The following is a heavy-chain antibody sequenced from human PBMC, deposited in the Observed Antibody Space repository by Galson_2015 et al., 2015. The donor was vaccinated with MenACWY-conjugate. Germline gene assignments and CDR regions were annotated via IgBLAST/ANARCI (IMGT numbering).Heavy chain of an antibody. Sequence: SLRLSCAASGFTFSSYTMHWVRQAPGKGLEWVAVISSEGSNKNYVDSAKGRFTISRDNSKSTVYLQMNAVRAEDTAVYYCAREARIYACDIWVQGTMVTVSS. CDR1: GFTFSSYT. V-gene: IGHV3-30*01. J-gene: IGHJ3*02. CDR3: AREARIYACDI. CDR2: ISSEGSNK. D-gene: IGHD2-15*01.